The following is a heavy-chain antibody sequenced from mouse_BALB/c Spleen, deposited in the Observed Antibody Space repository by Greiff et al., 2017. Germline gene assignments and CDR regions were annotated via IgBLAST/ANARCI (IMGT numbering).Heavy chain of an antibody. CDR3: ARWLTGSPYAMDY. V-gene: IGHV5-4*02. Sequence: EVQRVESGGGLVKPGGSLKLSCAASGFTFSDYYMYWVRQTPEKRLEWVATISDGGSYTYYPDSVKGRFTISRDNAKNNLYLQMSSLKSEDTAMYYCARWLTGSPYAMDYWGQGTSVTVSS. CDR2: ISDGGSYT. CDR1: GFTFSDYY. J-gene: IGHJ4*01. D-gene: IGHD4-1*01.